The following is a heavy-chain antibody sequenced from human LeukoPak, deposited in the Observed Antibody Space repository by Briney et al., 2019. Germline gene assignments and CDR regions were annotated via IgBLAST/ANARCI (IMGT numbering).Heavy chain of an antibody. Sequence: GGSLRLSCAASGFTFSTYGMHWVRQAPGKGLESVSGIGPDGTTYYVKSVKGRFTISRDNSKNTLYLQMNSLRAEDTAVYYCAKGLVTKYYFDYWGQGTLVTVSS. D-gene: IGHD6-19*01. V-gene: IGHV3-64*01. CDR1: GFTFSTYG. CDR3: AKGLVTKYYFDY. J-gene: IGHJ4*02. CDR2: IGPDGTT.